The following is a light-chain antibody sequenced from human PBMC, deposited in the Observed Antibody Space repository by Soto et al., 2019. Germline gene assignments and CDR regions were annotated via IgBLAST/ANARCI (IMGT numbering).Light chain of an antibody. V-gene: IGLV2-14*01. Sequence: QSALTQPASVSGSPGQSITISCTGTSSDVGGYKYVSWYQQHPGKAPKLMIYDVSNRPSGVSNRFSGSKSGNTASLTISGLQDEDEADYYCSSYTSSYTLVLGGGTKVTVL. CDR2: DVS. CDR3: SSYTSSYTLV. CDR1: SSDVGGYKY. J-gene: IGLJ2*01.